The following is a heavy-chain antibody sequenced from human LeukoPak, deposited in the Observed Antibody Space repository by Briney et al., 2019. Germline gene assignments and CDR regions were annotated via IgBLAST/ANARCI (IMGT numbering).Heavy chain of an antibody. CDR1: GDSVSSNSAA. Sequence: SQTLSLTCAISGDSVSSNSAAWNWIRQSPSRGLEWLGRTYYRSKWYNDYAVSVKSRITINPDTSKNQFSLQLNSVTPEDTAVYYCARNRMVRGVITYYYYMDVWGKGTTVTISS. CDR3: ARNRMVRGVITYYYYMDV. J-gene: IGHJ6*03. D-gene: IGHD3-10*01. V-gene: IGHV6-1*01. CDR2: TYYRSKWYN.